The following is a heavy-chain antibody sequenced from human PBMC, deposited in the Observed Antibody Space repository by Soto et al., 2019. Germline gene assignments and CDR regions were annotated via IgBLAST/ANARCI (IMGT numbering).Heavy chain of an antibody. CDR1: GYSISSSNW. V-gene: IGHV4-28*03. D-gene: IGHD6-19*01. CDR3: ARAGGSRGWYLDF. J-gene: IGHJ4*02. Sequence: QVQLQESGPGLVKPSDTLSLTCAVSGYSISSSNWWGWIRQPPGKGLEWIGEINRSGSTTYSPSLQSRVTISVDTSKNQVSLKLSSVSAADTAVYYCARAGGSRGWYLDFWGQGTLVTVSS. CDR2: INRSGST.